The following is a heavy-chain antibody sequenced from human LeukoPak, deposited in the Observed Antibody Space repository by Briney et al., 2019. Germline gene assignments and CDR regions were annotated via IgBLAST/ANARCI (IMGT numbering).Heavy chain of an antibody. CDR1: GFTFSSYA. V-gene: IGHV3-23*01. Sequence: GGSLRLSCAASGFTFSSYAMSWVRQAPGKGLEWVSGISGSGDNTYYADSVKGRSTISRDNSKNTLYVQVNSLGTEDTAAYYCAKGSYYDSSGSFYFDYWGQGPLVTVSS. CDR2: ISGSGDNT. J-gene: IGHJ4*02. CDR3: AKGSYYDSSGSFYFDY. D-gene: IGHD3-22*01.